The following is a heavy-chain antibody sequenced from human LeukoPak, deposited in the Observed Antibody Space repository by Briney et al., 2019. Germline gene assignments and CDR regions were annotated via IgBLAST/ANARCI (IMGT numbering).Heavy chain of an antibody. Sequence: PSETLSLTCTVSGDSINSLDLWSWVRQPPGKGLAWIGEMYLSGTTHSNPSVKSRVTISIDKSKNQFFLNLSSVTAADTAVYYCAGLVGRYSSGLYYYYFDYWGQGTLVTVSS. CDR3: AGLVGRYSSGLYYYYFDY. J-gene: IGHJ4*02. CDR1: GDSINSLDL. D-gene: IGHD3-22*01. V-gene: IGHV4-4*02. CDR2: MYLSGTT.